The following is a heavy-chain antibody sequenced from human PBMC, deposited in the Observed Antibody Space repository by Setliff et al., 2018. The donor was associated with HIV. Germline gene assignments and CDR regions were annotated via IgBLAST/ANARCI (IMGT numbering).Heavy chain of an antibody. Sequence: SETLSLTCAVYGGSFSAYHWSWTRQTPGKGLEWLGEINHSGSTAYNLALERRVSMSIDTSKNQFSLKLTSVTAADTAIYYCARGRDYTGSWFRPFYLDFWGHGNLVTVSS. CDR3: ARGRDYTGSWFRPFYLDF. D-gene: IGHD3-3*01. V-gene: IGHV4-34*01. CDR2: INHSGST. CDR1: GGSFSAYH. J-gene: IGHJ4*01.